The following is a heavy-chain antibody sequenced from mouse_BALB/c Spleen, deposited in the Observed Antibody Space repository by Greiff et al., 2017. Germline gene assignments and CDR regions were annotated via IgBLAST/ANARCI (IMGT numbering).Heavy chain of an antibody. CDR3: ARSNWDYAMED. V-gene: IGHV7-1*02. CDR1: GFIFSDFY. D-gene: IGHD4-1*01. J-gene: IGHJ4*01. Sequence: EVKLMESGGGLVQPGGSLRLSCTTSGFIFSDFYMVWVRQPPGKRLEWIAASRNKAKDYTTEYSASVKGRFIVSRDTSQSILYLQMSALRAEDTAIYYCARSNWDYAMEDWGQGTTVTVSA. CDR2: SRNKAKDYTT.